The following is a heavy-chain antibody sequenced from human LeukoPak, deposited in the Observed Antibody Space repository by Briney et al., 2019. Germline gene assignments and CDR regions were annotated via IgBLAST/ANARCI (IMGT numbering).Heavy chain of an antibody. D-gene: IGHD5-12*01. CDR2: TSASGSSP. CDR3: AKTTGGNAYDYIHY. V-gene: IGHV3-23*01. J-gene: IGHJ4*02. CDR1: GFTFSNYG. Sequence: GGSLRLSCAASGFTFSNYGMNWVRQAPGKGLEWVSATSASGSSPDYSDSVKGRFTISRDNSKNTLYLQMNSLRAEDTAVYYCAKTTGGNAYDYIHYWGQGTLVTVSS.